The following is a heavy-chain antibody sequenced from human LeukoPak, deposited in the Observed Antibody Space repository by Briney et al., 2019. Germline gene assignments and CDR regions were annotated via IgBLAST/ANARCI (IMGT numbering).Heavy chain of an antibody. CDR3: ARARLSDAFDI. V-gene: IGHV3-20*04. D-gene: IGHD3-16*02. CDR1: GYTFDDYG. J-gene: IGHJ3*02. CDR2: INWNGGST. Sequence: GGSLRLSCAASGYTFDDYGMSWVRLAPGKGREWVSGINWNGGSTGYADSVKGRFTISRDNAKNSLYLQMNSLRAEDTALYYCARARLSDAFDIWGQGTMVTVSS.